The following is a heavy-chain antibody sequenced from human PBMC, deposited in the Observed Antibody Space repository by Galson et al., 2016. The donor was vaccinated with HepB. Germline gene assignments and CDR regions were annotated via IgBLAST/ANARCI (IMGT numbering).Heavy chain of an antibody. CDR2: IRSSSDLI. CDR1: GFTFSDYD. V-gene: IGHV3-48*02. Sequence: SLRLSCAASGFTFSDYDMDWVRQAPGKGLEWVSYIRSSSDLIYYADSVKGRFTISRDNAKNSLYLQLNSLRDEDTAVYYCAREIGGHYYGSGRLDWGQGTPVTVSS. CDR3: AREIGGHYYGSGRLD. J-gene: IGHJ4*02. D-gene: IGHD3-10*01.